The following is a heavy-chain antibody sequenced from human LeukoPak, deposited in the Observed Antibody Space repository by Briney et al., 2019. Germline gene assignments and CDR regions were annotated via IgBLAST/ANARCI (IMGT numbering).Heavy chain of an antibody. CDR1: GFTVSSNY. J-gene: IGHJ4*02. V-gene: IGHV3-53*01. CDR3: ARDRSYGQGGLDY. D-gene: IGHD5-18*01. CDR2: IYSGGST. Sequence: PGGSLRLSCAASGFTVSSNYMSWVRQAPGKGLEWVSVIYSGGSTYYADSVKGRFTISRDNSKNTLYLQINSLRAEDTAVYYCARDRSYGQGGLDYWGQGTLVTVSS.